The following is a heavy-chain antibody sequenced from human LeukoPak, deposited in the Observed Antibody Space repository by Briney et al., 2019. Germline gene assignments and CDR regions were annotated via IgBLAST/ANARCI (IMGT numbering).Heavy chain of an antibody. CDR2: IWYDGSNK. CDR3: ARALPGSYYDSSGYYSPDI. CDR1: GFTFSSCG. Sequence: GGSLRLSCAASGFTFSSCGMHWVRQAPGKGLEWVAVIWYDGSNKHYADSVKGRFTISRDNSKNTLYLQMNSLRAEDTAVYYCARALPGSYYDSSGYYSPDIWGQGTMVTVSS. J-gene: IGHJ3*02. V-gene: IGHV3-33*01. D-gene: IGHD3-22*01.